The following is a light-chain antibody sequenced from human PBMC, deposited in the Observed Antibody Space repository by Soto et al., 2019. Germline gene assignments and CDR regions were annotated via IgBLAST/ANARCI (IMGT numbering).Light chain of an antibody. CDR1: QSVSSN. Sequence: EIVLTQSPATLSVSPGERAILSFRASQSVSSNLAWYQQKPGQAPRLLIYGASTRATGLPARFSGSGSGTDFTLTISSLQAEDFATYYCQQTRSYPSTFGGGTKVDI. V-gene: IGKV3-15*01. J-gene: IGKJ4*01. CDR2: GAS. CDR3: QQTRSYPST.